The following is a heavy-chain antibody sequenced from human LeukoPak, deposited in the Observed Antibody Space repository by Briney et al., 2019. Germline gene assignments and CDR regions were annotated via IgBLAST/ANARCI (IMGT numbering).Heavy chain of an antibody. Sequence: GASVKVSCKASGYTFTGYYMHWVRQAPGQGLEWMGRINPNSGGTNYAQKFQGRVTMTRDTSIDTAYMELSRLRSDDTAVYYCAREHDYGDSGGYWGQGTLVTVSS. V-gene: IGHV1-2*06. CDR3: AREHDYGDSGGY. D-gene: IGHD4-17*01. J-gene: IGHJ4*02. CDR2: INPNSGGT. CDR1: GYTFTGYY.